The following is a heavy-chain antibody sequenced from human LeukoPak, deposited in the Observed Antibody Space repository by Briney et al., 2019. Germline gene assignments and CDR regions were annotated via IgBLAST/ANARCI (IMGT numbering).Heavy chain of an antibody. CDR3: HCRAGNQGS. CDR2: INGSGGTT. CDR1: GVPFISYA. J-gene: IGHJ5*02. Sequence: GGALEPSCGASGVPFISYAMSWGRRAPGKGLEWGSAINGSGGTTYYADSVKGRFTISRDNSKNTLYLQMNSLRAEDTAVYYCHCRAGNQGSWGQGTLVTVSS. V-gene: IGHV3-23*01. D-gene: IGHD1-14*01.